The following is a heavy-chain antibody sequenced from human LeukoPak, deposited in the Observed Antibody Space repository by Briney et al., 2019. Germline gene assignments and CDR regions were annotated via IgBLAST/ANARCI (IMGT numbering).Heavy chain of an antibody. Sequence: PSQTLSLTCTVSGGSISSGSYYWGWIRQPPGKGLEWIENIYYSGITYYNPSLKSRVTISVSTSKNQFSLKLSSVTAADTAVYYCARVPDSSGYLDYWGQGTLVTVSS. D-gene: IGHD3-22*01. CDR2: IYYSGIT. CDR3: ARVPDSSGYLDY. CDR1: GGSISSGSYY. J-gene: IGHJ4*02. V-gene: IGHV4-39*07.